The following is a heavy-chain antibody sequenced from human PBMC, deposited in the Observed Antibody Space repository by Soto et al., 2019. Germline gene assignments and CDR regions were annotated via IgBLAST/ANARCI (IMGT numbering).Heavy chain of an antibody. Sequence: GASVKVSWKASGYTFTSYGISWVRQAPGQGLEWMGWISAYNGNTNYAQKLQGRVTMTTDTSTSTAYMELRSLRSDDTAVYYCARDLLAVTTLADHYGMDVWGQGTTVTVSS. CDR1: GYTFTSYG. CDR2: ISAYNGNT. J-gene: IGHJ6*02. CDR3: ARDLLAVTTLADHYGMDV. D-gene: IGHD4-17*01. V-gene: IGHV1-18*01.